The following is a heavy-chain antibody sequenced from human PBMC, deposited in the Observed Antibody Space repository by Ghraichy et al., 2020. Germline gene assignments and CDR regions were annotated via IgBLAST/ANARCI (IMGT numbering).Heavy chain of an antibody. V-gene: IGHV3-23*01. Sequence: GGSLRLSCTVTGFSLNDYAMSWVRQAPGKGPEWISSITHNGDGTYYADSVRGRFTISRDNSKNTVYLQMHGLGVDDTALYYCAKDDGGTYDYWGQGTLVTVSS. CDR2: ITHNGDGT. CDR1: GFSLNDYA. J-gene: IGHJ4*02. D-gene: IGHD1-26*01. CDR3: AKDDGGTYDY.